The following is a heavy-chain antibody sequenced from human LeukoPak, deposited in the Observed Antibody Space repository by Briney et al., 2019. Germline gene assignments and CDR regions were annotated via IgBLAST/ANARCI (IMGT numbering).Heavy chain of an antibody. CDR2: IYTSGST. CDR1: GGSISSYY. V-gene: IGHV4-4*07. D-gene: IGHD2-21*02. J-gene: IGHJ4*02. Sequence: SSETLSLTCTVSGGSISSYYWSWIRQPAGKGLEWIGRIYTSGSTNYNPSLKSRVTMSVDTSKNQFSLKLSSVTAADTAVYYCARVAYCGGDCYSLNYWGQGTLVTVSS. CDR3: ARVAYCGGDCYSLNY.